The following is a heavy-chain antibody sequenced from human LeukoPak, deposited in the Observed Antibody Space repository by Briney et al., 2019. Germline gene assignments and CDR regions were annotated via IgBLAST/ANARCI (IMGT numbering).Heavy chain of an antibody. D-gene: IGHD2-15*01. V-gene: IGHV3-9*01. J-gene: IGHJ6*02. Sequence: GRSLRLSCAASGFTLDDYAMHWVRQAPGKGLEWVSGISWNSGSIGYADSVKGRFTISRDNAKNSLYLQMNSLRAEDTALYYCARDGEYCSAGCTSHSYSYGLDVWGQGTTVTVSS. CDR2: ISWNSGSI. CDR3: ARDGEYCSAGCTSHSYSYGLDV. CDR1: GFTLDDYA.